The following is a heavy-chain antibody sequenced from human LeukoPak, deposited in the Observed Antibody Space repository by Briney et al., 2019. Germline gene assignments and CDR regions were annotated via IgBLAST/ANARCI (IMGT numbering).Heavy chain of an antibody. CDR2: MNPNSGNT. J-gene: IGHJ4*02. CDR1: GNTFTSYD. Sequence: GASVKVSCKASGNTFTSYDINWVRQATGQGLEWMGWMNPNSGNTGYAQKFQGRVTITRNTSISTAYMELSSLRSEDTAVYYCARAPGPYDILTGYDYWGQGTLVTVSS. D-gene: IGHD3-9*01. CDR3: ARAPGPYDILTGYDY. V-gene: IGHV1-8*03.